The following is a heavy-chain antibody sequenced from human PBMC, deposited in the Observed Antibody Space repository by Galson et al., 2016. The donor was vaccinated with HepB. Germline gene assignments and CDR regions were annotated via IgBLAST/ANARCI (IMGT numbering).Heavy chain of an antibody. CDR2: ISSSGTTI. Sequence: SLRLSCAASGFTFSRYEMHWVRQAPGKGLEWVSYISSSGTTIYYADSLKGRFTISRDNAKNSLYLQMNSLRAEDTAVYYCAREPVRLDDLLTGPPKNPDYWGQGTLVTVSS. D-gene: IGHD3-9*01. V-gene: IGHV3-48*03. J-gene: IGHJ4*02. CDR3: AREPVRLDDLLTGPPKNPDY. CDR1: GFTFSRYE.